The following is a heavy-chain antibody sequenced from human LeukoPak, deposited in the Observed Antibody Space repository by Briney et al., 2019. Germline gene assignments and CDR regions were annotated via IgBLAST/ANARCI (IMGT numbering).Heavy chain of an antibody. V-gene: IGHV1-8*01. CDR2: MNPNSGNT. CDR3: ARGVTMVRGVPAVWFDP. J-gene: IGHJ5*02. D-gene: IGHD3-10*01. CDR1: GYTFTSYD. Sequence: ASVKVSCKASGYTFTSYDISWVRQATGQGLEWRGWMNPNSGNTGYAQKFPGRVTMTRNTSISTAYMELSSLRSEDTAVYYCARGVTMVRGVPAVWFDPWGQGTLVTVSS.